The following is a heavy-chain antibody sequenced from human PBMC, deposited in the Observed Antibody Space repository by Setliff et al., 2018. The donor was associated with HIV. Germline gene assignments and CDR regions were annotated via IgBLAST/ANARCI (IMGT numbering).Heavy chain of an antibody. D-gene: IGHD1-26*01. CDR3: VRDYMWAFDY. CDR2: ISWNGGST. CDR1: GFTFDDYA. V-gene: IGHV3-20*04. J-gene: IGHJ4*02. Sequence: GGSLRLSCTASGFTFDDYAMHWVRQAPGKGLEWVSGISWNGGSTGYADSVKGRFTISRDNAKNSLHLQMNSLRAEDTAVYYCVRDYMWAFDYWGQGTLVTVSS.